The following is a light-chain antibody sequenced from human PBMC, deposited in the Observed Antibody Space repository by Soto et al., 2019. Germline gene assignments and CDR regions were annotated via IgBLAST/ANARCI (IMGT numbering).Light chain of an antibody. CDR1: QGISKS. CDR2: AAS. CDR3: QKYNSVPWT. J-gene: IGKJ1*01. Sequence: DIQMTQSPSSLPASVGDRVTITCRASQGISKSLAWYQQKPAKVPKLLIYAASTLQSGVPSRFSGSGSGTDFTLTISSLQPEDSATYYCQKYNSVPWTFGQGNKVEIK. V-gene: IGKV1-27*01.